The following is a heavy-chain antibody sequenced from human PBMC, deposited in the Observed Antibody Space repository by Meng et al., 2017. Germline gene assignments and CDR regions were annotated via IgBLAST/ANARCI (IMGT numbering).Heavy chain of an antibody. V-gene: IGHV4-4*02. D-gene: IGHD4-17*01. CDR2: IYHSGST. CDR3: ARGTDYGDYYFDY. J-gene: IGHJ4*02. Sequence: VWLRAAGPDLVTLSWHLSLIFAVSGGSISSSNWWSWVRQPPGKGLEWIGEIYHSGSTNYNPSLKSRVPISVDKSKNQFSLKLSSVTAADTAVYYCARGTDYGDYYFDYWGQGTLVTVSS. CDR1: GGSISSSNW.